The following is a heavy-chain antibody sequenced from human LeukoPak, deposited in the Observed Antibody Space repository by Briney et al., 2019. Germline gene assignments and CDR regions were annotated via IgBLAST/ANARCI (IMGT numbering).Heavy chain of an antibody. CDR2: IYHSGST. D-gene: IGHD4-17*01. CDR1: GYSISSGYY. J-gene: IGHJ5*02. Sequence: PSETLSLTCTVSGYSISSGYYWGWIRQPPGKGLEWIGSIYHSGSTYYNPSLKSRVTISVDTSKNQFSLKLSSVTAADTAVYYCAREPFEGDYPEWFDPWGQGTLVTVSS. V-gene: IGHV4-38-2*02. CDR3: AREPFEGDYPEWFDP.